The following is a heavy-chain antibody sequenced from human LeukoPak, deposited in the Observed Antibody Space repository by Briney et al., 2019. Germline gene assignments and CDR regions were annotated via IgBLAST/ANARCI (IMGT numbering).Heavy chain of an antibody. V-gene: IGHV3-30*04. J-gene: IGHJ5*02. Sequence: PGGSLRLSCAASGFTFSSYAMHWVRQAPGKGLEWVAVISYDGSNKYYADSVKGRFTISRDNSKNTLYLQMNSLRAEDTAVYYCAKDRSPNHPNWFDPWGQGTLVTVSS. CDR2: ISYDGSNK. D-gene: IGHD1-14*01. CDR1: GFTFSSYA. CDR3: AKDRSPNHPNWFDP.